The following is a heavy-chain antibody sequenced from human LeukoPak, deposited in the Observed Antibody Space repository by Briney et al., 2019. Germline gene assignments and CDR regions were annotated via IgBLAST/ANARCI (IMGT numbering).Heavy chain of an antibody. J-gene: IGHJ4*02. D-gene: IGHD5-18*01. CDR3: ARLLGYSYGYGDY. Sequence: PSETLSLTCTDSGGSISSSSYSWGWIRQPPGKGLEWIGSIYYSGSTYYNPSLKSRVTISVDTSKNQFSLKLSSVTAADTAVYYCARLLGYSYGYGDYWGQGTLVTVSS. CDR1: GGSISSSSYS. V-gene: IGHV4-39*01. CDR2: IYYSGST.